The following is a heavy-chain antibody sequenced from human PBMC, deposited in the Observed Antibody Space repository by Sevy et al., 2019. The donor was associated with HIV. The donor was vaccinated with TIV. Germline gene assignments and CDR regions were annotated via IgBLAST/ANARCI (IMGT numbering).Heavy chain of an antibody. Sequence: TLSLTCTVSGGSISSGRNYWNWIRQPAGKGLEWIGRIYISGDTNYNPSLKSRVTISLDTSKKQFSLKLTSVTAADMAVYYCARDGSSGIQWFDYWGQGILVTVSS. CDR2: IYISGDT. J-gene: IGHJ4*02. CDR1: GGSISSGRNY. CDR3: ARDGSSGIQWFDY. V-gene: IGHV4-61*02. D-gene: IGHD6-25*01.